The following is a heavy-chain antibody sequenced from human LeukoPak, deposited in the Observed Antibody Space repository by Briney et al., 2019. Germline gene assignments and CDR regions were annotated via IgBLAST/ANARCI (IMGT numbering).Heavy chain of an antibody. V-gene: IGHV3-23*01. D-gene: IGHD3-22*01. Sequence: GGSLRLSCAASGFTFSIYAISWVRQAPGEGLQWVSSITSSGDGTYYADSVKGRFTISRDNSENMLYLQMNSLRVEDTAVYFCAKDRPNYYGSNGHYYRRDGDYWGQGTLVTVSS. J-gene: IGHJ4*02. CDR3: AKDRPNYYGSNGHYYRRDGDY. CDR1: GFTFSIYA. CDR2: ITSSGDGT.